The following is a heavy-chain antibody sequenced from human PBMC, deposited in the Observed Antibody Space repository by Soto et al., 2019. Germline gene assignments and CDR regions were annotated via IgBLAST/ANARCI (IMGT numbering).Heavy chain of an antibody. J-gene: IGHJ4*02. CDR3: AREDSIIIPAVSDF. CDR1: GGTFSSYA. Sequence: GASVKVSCKASGGTFSSYAISWVRQAPGQGLEWMGGIIPIFGTANYAQKFQGRVTITADKSTSTAYMELNTLRAEDTAVYYCAREDSIIIPAVSDFWGQGTLVTVSS. D-gene: IGHD2-2*01. V-gene: IGHV1-69*06. CDR2: IIPIFGTA.